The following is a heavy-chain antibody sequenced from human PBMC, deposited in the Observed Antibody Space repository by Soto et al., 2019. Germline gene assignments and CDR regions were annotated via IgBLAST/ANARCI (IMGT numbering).Heavy chain of an antibody. CDR3: ARVVPATITTFYGMDV. Sequence: PLETLSLTCTVSGCSVSSGSYYWSWIRQPPGKGLEWIGYIYYSGSTNYNPSLKSRVTISVDTSKNQFSLNLSSVTAADTAVYYCARVVPATITTFYGMDVWGQGTTVTVSS. CDR1: GCSVSSGSYY. J-gene: IGHJ6*02. V-gene: IGHV4-61*01. D-gene: IGHD4-4*01. CDR2: IYYSGST.